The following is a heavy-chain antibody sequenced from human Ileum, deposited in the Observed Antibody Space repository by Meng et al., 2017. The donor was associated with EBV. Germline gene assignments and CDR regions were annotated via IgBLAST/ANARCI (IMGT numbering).Heavy chain of an antibody. CDR2: INTDNGET. CDR3: ASRPGFNIGPFDF. CDR1: GYTFTRYP. D-gene: IGHD3/OR15-3a*01. Sequence: QVQLVQSGAEVKKPGASVKLSCKASGYTFTRYPIHWVCQAPGQRPEWMGWINTDNGETEFSQKFQGRVTITRDTSATTAYMELISLRSEDTAVYYCASRPGFNIGPFDFWGQGTLVTASS. V-gene: IGHV1-3*04. J-gene: IGHJ4*02.